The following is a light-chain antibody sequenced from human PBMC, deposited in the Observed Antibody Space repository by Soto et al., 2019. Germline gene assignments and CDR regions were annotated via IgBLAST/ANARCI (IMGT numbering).Light chain of an antibody. Sequence: QSALTQPASVSGSPGQAITISCTGTSSDVGGYNYVSWYQQHPGKAPKLMIYDVSNRPSGVSNRFSGSKSVNTASLTISGLQAEDEADYYCSSYTSSRLYVFGTGTKVTL. CDR1: SSDVGGYNY. CDR2: DVS. CDR3: SSYTSSRLYV. J-gene: IGLJ1*01. V-gene: IGLV2-14*01.